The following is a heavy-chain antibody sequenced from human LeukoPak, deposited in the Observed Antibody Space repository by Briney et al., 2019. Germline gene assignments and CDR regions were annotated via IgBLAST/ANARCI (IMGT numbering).Heavy chain of an antibody. D-gene: IGHD3-10*01. CDR1: GGSISSGDYY. CDR3: ARDYGPRYFDL. CDR2: IYYSGST. J-gene: IGHJ2*01. Sequence: SETLSLTCTVSGGSISSGDYYWSWIRQPPGKGLEWIGYIYYSGSTNYNPSLKSRVTISVDTSKNQFSLKLSSVTAADTAVYYCARDYGPRYFDLWGRGTLVTVSS. V-gene: IGHV4-61*08.